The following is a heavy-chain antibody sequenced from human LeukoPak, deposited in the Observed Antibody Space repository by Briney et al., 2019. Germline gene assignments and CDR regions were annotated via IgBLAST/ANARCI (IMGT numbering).Heavy chain of an antibody. Sequence: VKVSCKASGYTFTSYGISWVRQAPGQGLEWMGWISAYNGNTNYAQKLQGRVTMTTDTSTSTACMGLRSLRSDDTAVYYWGLAKVRYFDGALYWGQGTLVTVSS. CDR2: ISAYNGNT. V-gene: IGHV1-18*01. CDR3: GLAKVRYFDGALY. CDR1: GYTFTSYG. D-gene: IGHD3-9*01. J-gene: IGHJ4*02.